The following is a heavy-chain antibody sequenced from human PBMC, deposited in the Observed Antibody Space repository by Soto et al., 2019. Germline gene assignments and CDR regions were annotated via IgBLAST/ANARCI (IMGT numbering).Heavy chain of an antibody. Sequence: QVQLQESGPGLVKPSQTLSLTCTVSGGSISSRDHYWSWIRQHPGKGLEWIGYISYSGSTYYNPSLQSRLTISADTSKNQFSLKLSSMTAADTAVYYCARDRGYSYGYDYYYSGMDVWGQGTTVTVSS. D-gene: IGHD5-18*01. CDR3: ARDRGYSYGYDYYYSGMDV. CDR1: GGSISSRDHY. CDR2: ISYSGST. J-gene: IGHJ6*02. V-gene: IGHV4-31*03.